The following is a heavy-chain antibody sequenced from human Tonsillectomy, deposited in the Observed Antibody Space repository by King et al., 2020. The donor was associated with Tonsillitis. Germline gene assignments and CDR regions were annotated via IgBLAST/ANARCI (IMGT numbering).Heavy chain of an antibody. V-gene: IGHV4-4*07. CDR2: IYTSGST. J-gene: IGHJ4*02. CDR3: ARGGCELHPAYYFDY. Sequence: QLQESGPGLVKPSETLSLTCTVSGGSISSYYWSWIRQPAGKGLEWIGRIYTSGSTNYNPSLKSRVTMSVDTSKNQFSLKLSSVTAADTAVYYCARGGCELHPAYYFDYWGQGTLVTVSS. D-gene: IGHD1-26*01. CDR1: GGSISSYY.